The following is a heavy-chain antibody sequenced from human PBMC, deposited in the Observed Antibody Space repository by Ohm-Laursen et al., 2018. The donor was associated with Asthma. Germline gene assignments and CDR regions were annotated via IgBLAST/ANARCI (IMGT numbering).Heavy chain of an antibody. D-gene: IGHD3-10*01. Sequence: SDTLSLTCTVSGDSISSGNNYWSWIRQHPGKGLEWIGYIYYSGITYSNPSLRSRVSISVDTSKNQFSLNLSSVTAADTALYYCARDGRLRGSFDYWGQGTLVTVSS. J-gene: IGHJ4*02. CDR2: IYYSGIT. V-gene: IGHV4-30-4*02. CDR3: ARDGRLRGSFDY. CDR1: GDSISSGNNY.